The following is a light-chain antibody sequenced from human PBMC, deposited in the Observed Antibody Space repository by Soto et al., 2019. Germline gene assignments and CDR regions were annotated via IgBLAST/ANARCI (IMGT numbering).Light chain of an antibody. J-gene: IGLJ2*01. Sequence: QSALTQPASLSGSPGQSITISCSGTSNDIGTYNLVSWYQQHPGTAPKLIIFEGSRLPSGVSSRFSGSKSGNTASLTISGLRPEDEADYYCSSYAGSNILVVFGGGTKLTVL. V-gene: IGLV2-23*01. CDR1: SNDIGTYNL. CDR3: SSYAGSNILVV. CDR2: EGS.